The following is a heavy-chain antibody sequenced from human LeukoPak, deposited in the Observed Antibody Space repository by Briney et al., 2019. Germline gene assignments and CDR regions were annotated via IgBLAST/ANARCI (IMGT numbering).Heavy chain of an antibody. D-gene: IGHD1-14*01. Sequence: GGSLRLSCAASGFTFSSYSMNWVRQAPGKGLEWVSSISSSSSYIYYADSVKGRFTTSRDNAKNSLYLQMNSLRAEDTAVYYCARDFGNAFDIWGQGTMVTVSS. CDR1: GFTFSSYS. CDR3: ARDFGNAFDI. V-gene: IGHV3-21*01. J-gene: IGHJ3*02. CDR2: ISSSSSYI.